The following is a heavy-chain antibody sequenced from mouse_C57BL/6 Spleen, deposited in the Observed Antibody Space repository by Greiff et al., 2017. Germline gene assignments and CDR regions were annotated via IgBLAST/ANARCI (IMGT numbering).Heavy chain of an antibody. Sequence: QVHVKQSGAELVRPGASVKLSCKASGYTFTDYYINWVKQRPGQGLEWIARIYPGSGNTYYNEKFKGKATLTAEKSSSTAYMQLSSLTSEDSAVYFCAGDDYDERRLDYFDYWGQGTTLTVSS. D-gene: IGHD2-4*01. CDR1: GYTFTDYY. CDR2: IYPGSGNT. CDR3: AGDDYDERRLDYFDY. V-gene: IGHV1-76*01. J-gene: IGHJ2*01.